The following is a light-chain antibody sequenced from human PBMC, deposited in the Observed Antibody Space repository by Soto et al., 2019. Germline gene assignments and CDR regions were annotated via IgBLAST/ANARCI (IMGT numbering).Light chain of an antibody. J-gene: IGLJ1*01. CDR1: ISDVGGYNY. Sequence: QSALTQPRSVSGSPGQSVTISCTGTISDVGGYNYVSWYQQHAGKAPQLVIHDVSERSSGVPNRISGSKSGNTASLTISGLQAEDEADYYCNSYTSNNTYVFGTGTKLTVL. V-gene: IGLV2-11*01. CDR3: NSYTSNNTYV. CDR2: DVS.